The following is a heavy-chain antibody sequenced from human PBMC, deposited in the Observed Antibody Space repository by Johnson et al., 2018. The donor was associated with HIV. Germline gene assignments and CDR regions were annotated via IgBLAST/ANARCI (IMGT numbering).Heavy chain of an antibody. CDR3: AKGLETGDDDCWGRYQLGAFEI. J-gene: IGHJ3*02. CDR1: GFTVSSNY. CDR2: IYSGGST. Sequence: MQLVESGGGLIQPGGSLRLSCAASGFTVSSNYMSWVRQAPGKGLEWVSVIYSGGSTYYADSVKGRFTLSRDSSKNTLYLQMNSLSAEDTAVYYWAKGLETGDDDCWGRYQLGAFEIWGPGTMVTVSS. V-gene: IGHV3-53*01. D-gene: IGHD3-16*02.